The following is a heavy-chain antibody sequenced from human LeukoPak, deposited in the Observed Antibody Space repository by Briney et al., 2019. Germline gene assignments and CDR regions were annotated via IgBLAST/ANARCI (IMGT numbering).Heavy chain of an antibody. J-gene: IGHJ4*02. V-gene: IGHV3-7*01. CDR1: GFTLSSYW. Sequence: GGSLRLSCAASGFTLSSYWISWVRQAPGKGLELVANIKQDGSEKYYVDSVKGRFTISRDNAKNSLYLQMNSLRAEDTAVYYCARNQRRLDYWGQGTMVTVSS. CDR2: IKQDGSEK. D-gene: IGHD1-14*01. CDR3: ARNQRRLDY.